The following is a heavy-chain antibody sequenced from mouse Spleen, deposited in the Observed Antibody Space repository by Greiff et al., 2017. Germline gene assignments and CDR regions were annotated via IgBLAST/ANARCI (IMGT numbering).Heavy chain of an antibody. Sequence: EVHLVESGTVLARPGASVKMSCKTSGYTFTSYWMHWVKQRPGQGLEWIGAIYPGNSDTSYNQKFKGKAKLTAVTSASTAYMELSSLTNEDSAVYYCTRSPYDYRTSYYFDYWGQGTTLTVSS. CDR3: TRSPYDYRTSYYFDY. CDR2: IYPGNSDT. D-gene: IGHD2-4*01. V-gene: IGHV1-5*01. J-gene: IGHJ2*01. CDR1: GYTFTSYW.